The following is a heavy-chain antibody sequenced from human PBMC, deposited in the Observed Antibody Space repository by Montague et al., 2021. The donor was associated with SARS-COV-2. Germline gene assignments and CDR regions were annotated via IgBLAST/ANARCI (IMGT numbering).Heavy chain of an antibody. J-gene: IGHJ6*02. V-gene: IGHV4-34*01. D-gene: IGHD3-10*01. CDR3: ARGRRILLWFGELLSGGDYYGMDV. CDR2: KKNSGST. Sequence: KKNSGSTNYNPSLKSRVTISVDTSKNQFSLKLSSVTAADTAVYYCARGRRILLWFGELLSGGDYYGMDVWGQGTTVTVSS.